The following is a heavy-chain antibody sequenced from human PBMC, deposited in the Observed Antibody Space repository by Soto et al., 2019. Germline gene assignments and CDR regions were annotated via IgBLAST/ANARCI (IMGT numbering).Heavy chain of an antibody. CDR1: GFTFSSYS. Sequence: GGSLRLSCAASGFTFSSYSMNWVRQAPGKGLEWVSSISSSSSYIYYADSVKGRFTISRDNAKNSLYLQMNSLRAEDTAVYYCARDYYDFWSGYYTGILDEPFVDYYYGMDVWGQGTTVTVSS. CDR2: ISSSSSYI. J-gene: IGHJ6*02. D-gene: IGHD3-3*01. CDR3: ARDYYDFWSGYYTGILDEPFVDYYYGMDV. V-gene: IGHV3-21*01.